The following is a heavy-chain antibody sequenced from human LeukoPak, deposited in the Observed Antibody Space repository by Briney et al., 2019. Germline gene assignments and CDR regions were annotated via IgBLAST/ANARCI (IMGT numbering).Heavy chain of an antibody. CDR1: GGSISSSSYY. J-gene: IGHJ4*02. CDR2: IYYSGST. V-gene: IGHV4-39*01. D-gene: IGHD2-2*01. Sequence: SETLSLTCTVSGGSISSSSYYWGWIRQPPGKGLEWIGSIYYSGSTYYNPSLKSRVTISVDTSKNQFSLKLSSVTAADTAVYYCARREVAPAAHMDQFDYWGQGTLVTVSS. CDR3: ARREVAPAAHMDQFDY.